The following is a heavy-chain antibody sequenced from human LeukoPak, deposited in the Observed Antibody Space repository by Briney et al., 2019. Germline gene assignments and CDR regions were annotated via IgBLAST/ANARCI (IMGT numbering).Heavy chain of an antibody. CDR1: GFTFSSYW. CDR3: ARDKDGGNSDY. CDR2: ISDSGSRM. D-gene: IGHD4-23*01. Sequence: PGGSLRLSCAASGFTFSSYWMSWVRQAPGKGLEWVSSISDSGSRMYYADSVKGRFTMSRDNAKNSVYLQMSGLRAEDTAVYFCARDKDGGNSDYWGQGTLVAVSS. V-gene: IGHV3-21*01. J-gene: IGHJ4*02.